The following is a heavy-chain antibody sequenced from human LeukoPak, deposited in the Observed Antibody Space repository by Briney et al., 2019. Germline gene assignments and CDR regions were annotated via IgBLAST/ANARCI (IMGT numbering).Heavy chain of an antibody. CDR3: ASYRVGATRYYFDY. V-gene: IGHV1-18*01. J-gene: IGHJ4*02. CDR2: ISAYNGNT. CDR1: GYTFTSYG. Sequence: ASVRVSCKASGYTFTSYGISWVRQAPGQGLEWMGWISAYNGNTNYAQKLQGRVTMTTDTSTSTAYMELSSLRSEDTAVYYCASYRVGATRYYFDYWGQGTLVTVSS. D-gene: IGHD1-26*01.